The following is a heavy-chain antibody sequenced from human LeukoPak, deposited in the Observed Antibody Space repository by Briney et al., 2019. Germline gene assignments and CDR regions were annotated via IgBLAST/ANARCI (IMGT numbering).Heavy chain of an antibody. CDR2: IYYSGST. CDR1: GDSISSYY. J-gene: IGHJ3*02. CDR3: ARSLYYYGSDSFDI. V-gene: IGHV4-59*01. Sequence: SGTLSLTCTVSGDSISSYYWNWIRQPPGKGLEWIGYIYYSGSTNYNPSLKSRVTISVDTSKNQFSLKLSSVTAADTAVYYCARSLYYYGSDSFDIWGQGTMVTVSS. D-gene: IGHD3-10*01.